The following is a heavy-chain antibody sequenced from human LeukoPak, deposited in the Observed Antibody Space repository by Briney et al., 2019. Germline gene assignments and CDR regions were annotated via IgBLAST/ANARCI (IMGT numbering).Heavy chain of an antibody. J-gene: IGHJ4*02. CDR3: AKRGPWLAARNYFDY. Sequence: ASVKVSCKASGYTFTSYDINWVRQATGQGLEWMGWMNPNSGNTGYAQKFQGRVTMTRNTSISTAYMELSSLRSEDTAVYYCAKRGPWLAARNYFDYWGQGTLVTVSS. D-gene: IGHD6-6*01. CDR2: MNPNSGNT. CDR1: GYTFTSYD. V-gene: IGHV1-8*01.